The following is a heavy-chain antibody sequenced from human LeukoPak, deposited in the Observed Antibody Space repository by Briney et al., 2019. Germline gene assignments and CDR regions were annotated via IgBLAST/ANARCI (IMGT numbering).Heavy chain of an antibody. Sequence: GGSLRLSCAASGFTFSSYAMNWVRQAPGKGLEWVSVIRSDGSTNHADSVKGRFTVSRDNSKNTLYLQMNNLRAEDTAMYYYAREMYSGMYNDAFDIWGQGTKVTVSS. V-gene: IGHV3-53*01. CDR2: IRSDGST. CDR1: GFTFSSYA. D-gene: IGHD1-26*01. CDR3: AREMYSGMYNDAFDI. J-gene: IGHJ3*02.